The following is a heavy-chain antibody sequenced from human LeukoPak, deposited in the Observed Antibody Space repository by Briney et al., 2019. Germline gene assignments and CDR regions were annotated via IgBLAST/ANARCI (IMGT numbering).Heavy chain of an antibody. V-gene: IGHV1-18*01. CDR2: ISAYNGNT. CDR1: GYTFTSYG. D-gene: IGHD3-3*01. J-gene: IGHJ6*02. Sequence: GASVKVSCKASGYTFTSYGISWVRQAPGQGLEWMGWISAYNGNTNYAQKLQGRVTMTTDTSTSTAYMELRSLRSDDTAVYYCARANLPYDFWSGYPFAEYYYYGMDVWGQGTTVTVSS. CDR3: ARANLPYDFWSGYPFAEYYYYGMDV.